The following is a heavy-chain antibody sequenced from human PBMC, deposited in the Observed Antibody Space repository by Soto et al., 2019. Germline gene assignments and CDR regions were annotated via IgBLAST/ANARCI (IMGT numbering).Heavy chain of an antibody. V-gene: IGHV4-30-2*01. CDR1: GGSISSGGYS. CDR2: IYHSAST. J-gene: IGHJ4*02. CDR3: ARGPDY. Sequence: QLQLQESGSGLVKPSQTLSLTCVVSGGSISSGGYSWTWIRQQPGKGLEWIGYIYHSASTYYNPYYKRRVTISVDRSKNQLSLKLSSVTAADTAVYYCARGPDYWGQGTLVTVSS.